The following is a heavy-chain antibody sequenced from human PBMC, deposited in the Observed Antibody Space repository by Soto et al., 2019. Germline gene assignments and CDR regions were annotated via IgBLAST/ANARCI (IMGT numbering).Heavy chain of an antibody. CDR2: IKQDGSEK. J-gene: IGHJ4*02. D-gene: IGHD6-19*01. CDR3: ARGSSGWYEVDY. V-gene: IGHV3-7*02. CDR1: GFTFSSYW. Sequence: EVQLVESGGGLVQPGGSLRLSCAASGFTFSSYWMNWVRQAPGKGLEWVANIKQDGSEKNYVDSVKGRFIISRDNAKNSLYLQMNSLRAEDTAVYYCARGSSGWYEVDYWGQGTLVTVSS.